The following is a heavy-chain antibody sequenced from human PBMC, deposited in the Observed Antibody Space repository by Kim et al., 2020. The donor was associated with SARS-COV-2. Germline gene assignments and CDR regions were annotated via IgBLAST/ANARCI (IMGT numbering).Heavy chain of an antibody. CDR1: GFSFSNYN. CDR2: ISTTSAG. Sequence: GGSLRLSCVASGFSFSNYNMNWVRQAPGKWLEWVSHISTTSAGYYRDSVKGRFTVSRDNAKNSVFLQMNSLRDEDAAVYYCQTSRGDWGQGTLVTVSS. J-gene: IGHJ4*02. CDR3: QTSRGD. D-gene: IGHD1-7*01. V-gene: IGHV3-48*02.